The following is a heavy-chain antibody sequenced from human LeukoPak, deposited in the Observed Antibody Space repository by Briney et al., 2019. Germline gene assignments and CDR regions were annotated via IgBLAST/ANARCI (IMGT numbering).Heavy chain of an antibody. CDR2: INHSGSN. Sequence: SETLSLTCAVYGGSFSGYYWSWIRQSPGKGLEWIGEINHSGSNNYNPSLKSGVTISVDTSKYQFSLKLGTVTAADTAVYYVARGPAYIVVVTAIGFFDYWGQGTRVTVSS. D-gene: IGHD2-21*02. V-gene: IGHV4-34*01. J-gene: IGHJ4*02. CDR1: GGSFSGYY. CDR3: ARGPAYIVVVTAIGFFDY.